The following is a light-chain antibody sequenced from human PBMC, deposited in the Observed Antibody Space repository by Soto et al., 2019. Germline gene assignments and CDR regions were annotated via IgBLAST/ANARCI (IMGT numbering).Light chain of an antibody. CDR2: EGS. Sequence: QSVLTQPASVSGSPGQSITISCTGTSSVVGTYNLVSWYQQHPGKAPKLMIFEGSKRPSGVSNRFSGSTSGNTASLTISGLPVEDEAHYYCCSYAGSGTYVFGTGTKVTVL. J-gene: IGLJ1*01. V-gene: IGLV2-23*01. CDR1: SSVVGTYNL. CDR3: CSYAGSGTYV.